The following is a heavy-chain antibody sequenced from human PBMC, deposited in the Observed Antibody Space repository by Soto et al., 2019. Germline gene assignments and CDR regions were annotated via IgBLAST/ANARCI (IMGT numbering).Heavy chain of an antibody. CDR3: ARDLSWAFDH. CDR1: GFSFRDHS. CDR2: IRGTTTI. V-gene: IGHV3-48*02. D-gene: IGHD6-13*01. Sequence: PGGSLRLSCAASGFSFRDHSMSWVRQAPGKGLEWISYIRGTTTISYADSVKGRFTISRANAENSLYLQMNSLRDEDTAVYYCARDLSWAFDHWGQGALVTVSS. J-gene: IGHJ4*02.